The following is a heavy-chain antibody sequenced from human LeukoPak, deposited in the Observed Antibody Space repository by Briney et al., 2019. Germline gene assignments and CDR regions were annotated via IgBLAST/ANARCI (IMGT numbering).Heavy chain of an antibody. CDR1: AGSISGTSYY. CDR2: IYYSGSI. J-gene: IGHJ4*02. Sequence: SETLSLTCTVSAGSISGTSYYWGWLRQPPGTGLEWIGSIYYSGSIYYNPSLKSRVTISVDTSKDQFSLRLSSVTAADTAVYYCARHSSMATVTFDYWGQGTLVIVSS. D-gene: IGHD4-17*01. CDR3: ARHSSMATVTFDY. V-gene: IGHV4-39*01.